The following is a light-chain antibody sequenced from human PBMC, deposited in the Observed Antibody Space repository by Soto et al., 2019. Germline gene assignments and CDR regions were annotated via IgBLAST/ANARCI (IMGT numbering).Light chain of an antibody. CDR1: QSVLYSSNNKNY. J-gene: IGKJ2*01. Sequence: DIVMTQSPDSLAVSLGERATINCKSSQSVLYSSNNKNYLAWYQQKPGQPPQLLIYWASTRESGVPDRFSVSGSGTDFTLTISSLQAEDVAVYYCQQYYSTPRTFGQGTKLEIK. V-gene: IGKV4-1*01. CDR2: WAS. CDR3: QQYYSTPRT.